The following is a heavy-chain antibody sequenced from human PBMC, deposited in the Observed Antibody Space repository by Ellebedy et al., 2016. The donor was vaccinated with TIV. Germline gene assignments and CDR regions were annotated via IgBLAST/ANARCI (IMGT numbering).Heavy chain of an antibody. V-gene: IGHV3-23*01. D-gene: IGHD4-17*01. CDR2: ISGSGGST. J-gene: IGHJ4*02. CDR3: ARAAYGDYNVA. CDR1: GFTFSSYA. Sequence: GESLKISCAASGFTFSSYAMRWVRQAPGKGLEWVSAISGSGGSTYYADSVKGRFTISRDNSKNTLYLQMNSLRAEDTAVYYCARAAYGDYNVAWGQGTLVTVSS.